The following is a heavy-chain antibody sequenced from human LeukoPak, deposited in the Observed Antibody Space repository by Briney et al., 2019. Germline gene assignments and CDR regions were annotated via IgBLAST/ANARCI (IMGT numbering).Heavy chain of an antibody. Sequence: GGSLRLSCAASGFTVSSNYMSWVRQAPGKGLEYISVTYSSGTTYYADSVRDRFTISRDNSRNTLYLQMNSLRPEDTAVYYCAREPTYSSSLDYWGQGTLVTGSS. CDR2: TYSSGTT. J-gene: IGHJ4*02. CDR3: AREPTYSSSLDY. CDR1: GFTVSSNY. V-gene: IGHV3-53*01. D-gene: IGHD6-6*01.